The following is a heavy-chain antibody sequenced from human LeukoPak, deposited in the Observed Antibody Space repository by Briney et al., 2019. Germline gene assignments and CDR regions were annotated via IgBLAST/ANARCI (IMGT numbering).Heavy chain of an antibody. CDR3: ARGGPQWELLPGMGAFDI. CDR2: ISYDGSNK. V-gene: IGHV3-30*04. D-gene: IGHD1-26*01. CDR1: GFTFSSYA. J-gene: IGHJ3*02. Sequence: GRSLRLSCAASGFTFSSYAMHWVRQAPGKGLEWVAVISYDGSNKYYADSVKGRFTISRDNSKNTLYLQMNSLRAEDTAVYYCARGGPQWELLPGMGAFDIWGQGTMVTVS.